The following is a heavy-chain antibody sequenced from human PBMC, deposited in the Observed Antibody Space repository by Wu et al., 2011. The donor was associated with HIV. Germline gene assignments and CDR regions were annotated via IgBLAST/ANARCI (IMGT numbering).Heavy chain of an antibody. CDR2: IIPKTGRT. CDR1: GETINKLG. D-gene: IGHD3-9*01. V-gene: IGHV1-69*04. Sequence: QVQRGASLGAEVKQPGSSVRVSCKATGETINKLGISWVRQAPGHGLQWMGRIIPKTGRTSYAQIFQGRVTVTADKSTETVYMELSSLKSDDTARYYCASFDWGYYVLPGDYFLGINVWGQGTTVAVSS. J-gene: IGHJ6*02. CDR3: ASFDWGYYVLPGDYFLGINV.